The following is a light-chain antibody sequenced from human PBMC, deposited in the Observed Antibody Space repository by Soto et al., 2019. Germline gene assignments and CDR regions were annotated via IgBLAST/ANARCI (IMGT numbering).Light chain of an antibody. CDR3: QQRSNWPWT. CDR1: QSVSSNY. J-gene: IGKJ1*01. Sequence: EIVLTQSPGTLSLSPGERAALSCGASQSVSSNYLAWYQQKPGLASRLLIYDASRRATGIPDRFSGSGSGTDFTLTISSLEPEDFAVYYCQQRSNWPWTFGQGTKVDIK. CDR2: DAS. V-gene: IGKV3D-20*02.